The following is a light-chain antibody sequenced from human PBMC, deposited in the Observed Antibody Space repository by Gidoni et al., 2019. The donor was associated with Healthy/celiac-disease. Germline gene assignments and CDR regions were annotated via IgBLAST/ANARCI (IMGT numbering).Light chain of an antibody. CDR1: NIERKH. CDR2: RDN. CDR3: QVWDSSTVV. V-gene: IGLV3-9*01. J-gene: IGLJ2*01. Sequence: SYELTQPLSVSVALGQTARITCGGNNIERKHWHWYHQKPGQAPVLVIYRDNNRPSGIPERFSGSNSGDTATLTISRAQAGDEADYYCQVWDSSTVVFGGGTKLTVL.